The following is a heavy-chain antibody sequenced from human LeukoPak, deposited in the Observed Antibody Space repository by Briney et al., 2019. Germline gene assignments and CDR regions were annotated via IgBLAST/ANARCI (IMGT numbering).Heavy chain of an antibody. CDR1: GFTVSSNY. CDR2: IYSGGST. V-gene: IGHV3-53*01. Sequence: PGGSLRLSCAASGFTVSSNYMSWVRQAPGKGLEWVSVIYSGGSTYYADSVKGRFTISRDNSKNTLYLQMNSLRAEDTAVYYCAGAYSGSYYWGFDYWGQGTLVTVSS. J-gene: IGHJ4*02. CDR3: AGAYSGSYYWGFDY. D-gene: IGHD1-26*01.